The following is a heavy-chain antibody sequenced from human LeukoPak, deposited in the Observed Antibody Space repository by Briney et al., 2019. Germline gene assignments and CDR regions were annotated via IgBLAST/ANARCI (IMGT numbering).Heavy chain of an antibody. V-gene: IGHV1-18*01. J-gene: IGHJ4*02. CDR3: GRDLGWELTRVFGY. CDR1: GYTFTSYG. CDR2: ISTYSDSA. Sequence: ASVKVSCKASGYTFTSYGISWVRQAPGQGLEWMGWISTYSDSAKYAQKFQGRVTMTTDTSTSTANMELRSLRSDDTAVYYCGRDLGWELTRVFGYWGQGTLVTVSS. D-gene: IGHD1-26*01.